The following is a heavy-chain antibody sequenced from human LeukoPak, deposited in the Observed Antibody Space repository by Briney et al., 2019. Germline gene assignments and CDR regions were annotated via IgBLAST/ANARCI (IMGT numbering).Heavy chain of an antibody. CDR3: ARGNPYDYYFDY. CDR2: INHSGST. V-gene: IGHV4-34*01. CDR1: GGSFSGYY. J-gene: IGHJ4*02. D-gene: IGHD1-1*01. Sequence: SETLSLTCAVYGGSFSGYYWSWIRQPPGKGLEWIGEINHSGSTNYNPSLKSRVTISVDTSKNQFSLKLSSVTAADTAVYYCARGNPYDYYFDYWGQGTLVTVSS.